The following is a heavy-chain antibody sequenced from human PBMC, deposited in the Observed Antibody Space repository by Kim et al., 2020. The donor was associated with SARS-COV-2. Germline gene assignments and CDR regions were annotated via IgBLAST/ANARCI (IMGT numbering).Heavy chain of an antibody. D-gene: IGHD2-2*01. Sequence: GGSLRLSCAASGFTFSTYAMSWVRQAPGKGLEWVSALSDSGSDTYYADSVKGRFTISRDNSRNTLYLQMNSLRAEDTAVYYCAKKYCSSANCHRSFDIWG. CDR3: AKKYCSSANCHRSFDI. CDR1: GFTFSTYA. J-gene: IGHJ3*02. CDR2: LSDSGSDT. V-gene: IGHV3-23*01.